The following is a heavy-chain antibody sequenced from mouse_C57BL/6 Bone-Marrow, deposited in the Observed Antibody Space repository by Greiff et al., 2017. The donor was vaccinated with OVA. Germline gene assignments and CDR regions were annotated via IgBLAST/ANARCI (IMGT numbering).Heavy chain of an antibody. V-gene: IGHV5-4*01. J-gene: IGHJ3*01. CDR3: ARKGGSLSWFAY. CDR1: GFTFSSYA. Sequence: EVQLVESGGGLVKPGGSLKLSCAASGFTFSSYAMSWVRQTPEKRLEWVATISDGGSYTYYPDNVKGRFTISRDNAKNNLYLQMSHLKSEDTAMYYCARKGGSLSWFAYWGQGTLVTVSA. CDR2: ISDGGSYT. D-gene: IGHD6-1*01.